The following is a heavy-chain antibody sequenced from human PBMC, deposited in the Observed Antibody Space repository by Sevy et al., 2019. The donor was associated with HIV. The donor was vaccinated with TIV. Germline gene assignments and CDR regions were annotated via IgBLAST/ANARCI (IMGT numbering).Heavy chain of an antibody. V-gene: IGHV3-48*02. Sequence: GGSLKPSVPPPGFTSITYSMTGVAQPPGRGRRWVSYIISSVGITIHYPASLKGRFTISRDNAKNSLYLQMNSLRDEDTAMYYCARGFGYGSVVWGQGTLVTVSS. CDR3: ARGFGYGSVV. CDR1: GFTSITYS. D-gene: IGHD3-10*01. J-gene: IGHJ4*02. CDR2: IISSVGITI.